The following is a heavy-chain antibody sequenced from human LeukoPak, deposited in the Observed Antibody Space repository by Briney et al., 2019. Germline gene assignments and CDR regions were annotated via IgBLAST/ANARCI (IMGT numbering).Heavy chain of an antibody. CDR2: ISFDGSNK. CDR3: ARDFGWLSGFDY. J-gene: IGHJ4*02. V-gene: IGHV3-30-3*01. CDR1: GFTFSSYV. D-gene: IGHD3-9*01. Sequence: SGGSLRLSCAASGFTFSSYVMHWVRQAPGEGLEWVAVISFDGSNKYYGDSLKGRFTISRDNSKNTLYLQMNSLRGEDMAIYYCARDFGWLSGFDYWGQETLVTVSS.